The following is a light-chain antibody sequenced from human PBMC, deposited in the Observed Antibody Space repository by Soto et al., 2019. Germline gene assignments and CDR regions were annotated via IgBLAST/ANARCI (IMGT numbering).Light chain of an antibody. J-gene: IGKJ3*01. CDR2: EAS. CDR3: QQYNNWPPFT. Sequence: ETVMTQSPATLSVSPGGRATLSCRASQSVLNHLAWYQQKPDQAPRPLIYEASTRATGVPARFSGSGSGTEFTLTISGLQSEDFAVYFCQQYNNWPPFTFGPGTTVDIK. V-gene: IGKV3-15*01. CDR1: QSVLNH.